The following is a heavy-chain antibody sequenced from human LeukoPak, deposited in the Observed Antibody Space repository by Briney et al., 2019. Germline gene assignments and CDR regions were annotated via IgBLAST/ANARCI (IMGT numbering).Heavy chain of an antibody. J-gene: IGHJ4*02. Sequence: PGGSLRLSCAASGFTFSDYYMSWIRQAPGKGLEWVSYISSSGSTIYYADSVKGRLTISRDNAKNSLYLQMNSLRAEDTAVYYCASEGVVVPAAKDYWGQGTLVTVSS. D-gene: IGHD2-2*01. CDR3: ASEGVVVPAAKDY. CDR2: ISSSGSTI. V-gene: IGHV3-11*01. CDR1: GFTFSDYY.